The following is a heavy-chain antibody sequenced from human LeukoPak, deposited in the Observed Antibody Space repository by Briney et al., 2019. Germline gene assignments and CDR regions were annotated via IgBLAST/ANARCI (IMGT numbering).Heavy chain of an antibody. CDR2: INPSGGST. CDR1: GYTFTSYY. J-gene: IGHJ3*02. D-gene: IGHD2/OR15-2a*01. V-gene: IGHV1-46*01. CDR3: ARAKNRAYAFDI. Sequence: ASVKVSCKASGYTFTSYYMHWVRQAPGQGLEWMGIINPSGGSTSCAQKFQGRVTMTRDTSTSTVYMELGSLRSEDTAVYYCARAKNRAYAFDIWGQGTMVTVSS.